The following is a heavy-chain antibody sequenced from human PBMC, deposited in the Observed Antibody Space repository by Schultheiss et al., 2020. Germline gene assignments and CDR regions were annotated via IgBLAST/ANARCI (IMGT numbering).Heavy chain of an antibody. V-gene: IGHV3-74*01. J-gene: IGHJ3*02. CDR3: ASHTYYYDSSGYYPDAFDI. CDR1: GFTFSSYW. D-gene: IGHD3-22*01. CDR2: INSDGSST. Sequence: GGSLRLSCAASGFTFSSYWMHWVRQAPGKGLVWVSRINSDGSSTSYADSVKGRFTISRDNAKNSLYLQMNSLRDEDTAVYYCASHTYYYDSSGYYPDAFDIWGQGTMVTVSS.